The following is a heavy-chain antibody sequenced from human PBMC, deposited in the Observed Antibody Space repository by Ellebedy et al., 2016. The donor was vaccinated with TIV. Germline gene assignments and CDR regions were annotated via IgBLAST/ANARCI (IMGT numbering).Heavy chain of an antibody. CDR3: ARRRIVGSTKDAFDI. V-gene: IGHV3-30-3*01. CDR1: GFLLINYA. D-gene: IGHD1-26*01. Sequence: GESLKISCAASGFLLINYAMNWVRQAPGKGLAWVALILYDGTNKFYADSVKGRFTISRDNSKNTLYLQMNSLRAEDTAVYYCARRRIVGSTKDAFDIWGQGTVVTVSS. J-gene: IGHJ3*02. CDR2: ILYDGTNK.